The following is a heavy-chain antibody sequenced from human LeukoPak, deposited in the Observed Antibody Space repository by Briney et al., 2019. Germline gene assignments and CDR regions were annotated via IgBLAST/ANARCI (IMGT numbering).Heavy chain of an antibody. D-gene: IGHD6-13*01. V-gene: IGHV4-59*01. J-gene: IGHJ6*03. CDR2: IYYSGST. CDR3: ATLRKQQLDYYYYYMDV. Sequence: SETLSLTCTVSGASISSYYWSWIRQPPGKGLEWIGYIYYSGSTNYNPSLKSRVTISVDTSKNQFSLKLSSVTAADTAVYYCATLRKQQLDYYYYYMDVWGKGTTVTVSS. CDR1: GASISSYY.